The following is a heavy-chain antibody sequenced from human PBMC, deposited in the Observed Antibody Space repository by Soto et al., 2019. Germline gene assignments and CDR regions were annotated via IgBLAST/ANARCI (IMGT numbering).Heavy chain of an antibody. D-gene: IGHD2-15*01. CDR2: ISAYNGDT. CDR3: AREDDIEVVAADD. CDR1: GYTFTSYG. J-gene: IGHJ4*02. V-gene: IGHV1-18*01. Sequence: QVQLVQSGGEVKKPGASVKVSCKASGYTFTSYGISWVRQAPGQGLEWRGWISAYNGDTDHGQKLQGRDTMTTGTTTRTANMEMRSLRSDDTAVYYWAREDDIEVVAADDWGQGTLGTVSS.